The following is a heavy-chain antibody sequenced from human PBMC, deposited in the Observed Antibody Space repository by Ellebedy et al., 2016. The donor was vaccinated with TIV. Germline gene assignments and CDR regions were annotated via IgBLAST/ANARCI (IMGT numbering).Heavy chain of an antibody. J-gene: IGHJ4*02. CDR1: GGSFSGYY. D-gene: IGHD3-10*01. Sequence: MPSETLSLTCAVYGGSFSGYYWSWIRQPPGQGLEWIGYVYHTGSTNYNPSLRSRVTLAVDTPKNEFSLKLSSVTTADTAIYYCARDGVDDYFDYWGQGLLVTVSS. V-gene: IGHV4-59*01. CDR3: ARDGVDDYFDY. CDR2: VYHTGST.